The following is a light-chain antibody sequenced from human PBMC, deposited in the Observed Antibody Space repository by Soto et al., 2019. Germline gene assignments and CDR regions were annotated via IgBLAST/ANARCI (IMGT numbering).Light chain of an antibody. J-gene: IGLJ2*01. CDR2: EAN. CDR3: QSYDSSNVV. CDR1: SGSIASNY. Sequence: NFMLTQPHSVSESPEKTVTLSCTRRSGSIASNYVQWYQQRPGSAPTTVIYEANQRPSGVPDQCSGSIDSSANSASLTISGLKTEDEADYYCQSYDSSNVVFGGGTKRTVL. V-gene: IGLV6-57*04.